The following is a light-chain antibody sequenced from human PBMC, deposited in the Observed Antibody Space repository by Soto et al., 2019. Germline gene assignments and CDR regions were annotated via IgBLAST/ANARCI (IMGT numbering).Light chain of an antibody. CDR2: AAS. V-gene: IGKV1-39*01. Sequence: DIQMTQSPSSLSGSVGDSVTVTCRASQSIRSHLNWYQHKVGKPPRLLIYAASSLQGGVPSRFSGSGSGTEFSLTISSLQSEDFATYYCQHTYTIPFTFGPGTEVVIK. CDR3: QHTYTIPFT. CDR1: QSIRSH. J-gene: IGKJ3*01.